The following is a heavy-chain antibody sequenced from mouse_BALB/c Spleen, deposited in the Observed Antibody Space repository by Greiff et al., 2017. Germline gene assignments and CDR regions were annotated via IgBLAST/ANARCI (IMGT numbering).Heavy chain of an antibody. CDR2: IRLKSNNYAT. J-gene: IGHJ4*01. CDR1: GFTFSNYW. Sequence: EVKLMESGGGLVQPGGSMKLSCVASGFTFSNYWMNWVRQSPEKGLEWVAEIRLKSNNYATHYAESVKGRFTISRDDSKSSVDLQMNNLRAEDTGIYYCTRDDDYDYYAMDYWGQGTSVTVSS. V-gene: IGHV6-6*02. D-gene: IGHD2-4*01. CDR3: TRDDDYDYYAMDY.